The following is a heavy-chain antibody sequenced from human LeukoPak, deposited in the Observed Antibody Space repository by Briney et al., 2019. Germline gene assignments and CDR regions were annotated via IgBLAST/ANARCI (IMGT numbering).Heavy chain of an antibody. J-gene: IGHJ4*02. D-gene: IGHD3-22*01. CDR3: ARERSSGYPYLAYYFDF. V-gene: IGHV3-66*01. Sequence: GGSLRLSFAASGFTVSSNYMSWVRQAPGKGLEWVSVIYSDGKTYYADSVKGRFTISRDNSKNTLYLQMNSLRAEDTAVYYCARERSSGYPYLAYYFDFWGQGTLVTVSS. CDR1: GFTVSSNY. CDR2: IYSDGKT.